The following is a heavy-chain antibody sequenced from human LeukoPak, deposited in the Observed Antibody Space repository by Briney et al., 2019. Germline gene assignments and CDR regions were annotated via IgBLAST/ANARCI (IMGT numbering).Heavy chain of an antibody. CDR1: GYTFTGYY. J-gene: IGHJ6*03. V-gene: IGHV1-2*02. D-gene: IGHD3-9*01. CDR3: ARETPGRYFDFKKIPYHYYYMDV. CDR2: INPNSGGT. Sequence: ASVKVSCKASGYTFTGYYMHWVRQAPGQGLEWMGWINPNSGGTNYAQKFQGRVTMTRDTSISTAYMELSRLRSDDTAVYYCARETPGRYFDFKKIPYHYYYMDVWGKGTTDTISS.